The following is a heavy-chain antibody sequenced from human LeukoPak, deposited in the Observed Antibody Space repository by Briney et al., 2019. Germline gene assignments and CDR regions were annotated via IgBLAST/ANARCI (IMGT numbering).Heavy chain of an antibody. Sequence: SETLSLTCTVSGGSISSHYWSWIRQPPGKGLEWIGYIYYSGSTNYNPSLKSRVTISVDTSKNQFSLKLSSVTAADTAVYYCARTMTYYDFWSSSTKGWFDPWGQGTLVTVSS. J-gene: IGHJ5*02. CDR3: ARTMTYYDFWSSSTKGWFDP. CDR2: IYYSGST. V-gene: IGHV4-59*11. CDR1: GGSISSHY. D-gene: IGHD3-3*01.